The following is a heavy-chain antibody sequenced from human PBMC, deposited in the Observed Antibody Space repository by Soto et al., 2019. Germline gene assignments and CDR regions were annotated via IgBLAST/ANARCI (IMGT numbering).Heavy chain of an antibody. CDR3: ASSAVAGTGYFQH. CDR2: INPNSGGT. CDR1: GYTFTGYY. D-gene: IGHD6-19*01. Sequence: GASVKVSCKASGYTFTGYYMHWVRQAPGQGLEWMGWINPNSGGTNYAQKFQGWVTMTRDTSISTAYMELSRLRSDDTAVYYCASSAVAGTGYFQHWGQGTLVTVSS. V-gene: IGHV1-2*04. J-gene: IGHJ1*01.